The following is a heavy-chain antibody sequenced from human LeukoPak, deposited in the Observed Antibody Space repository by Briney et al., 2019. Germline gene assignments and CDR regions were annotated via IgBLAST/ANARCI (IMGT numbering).Heavy chain of an antibody. V-gene: IGHV3-33*06. CDR2: IWYDGSNK. CDR3: AKDLHGGYSSDY. J-gene: IGHJ4*02. D-gene: IGHD4-23*01. Sequence: PGRSLRLSCAASGFTFSSYGMHWVRQAPGKGLEWVAVIWYDGSNKYYADSVKGRFTISRDNSKNTLYLQMNSLRPEDTAVYYCAKDLHGGYSSDYWGQGTLVTVFS. CDR1: GFTFSSYG.